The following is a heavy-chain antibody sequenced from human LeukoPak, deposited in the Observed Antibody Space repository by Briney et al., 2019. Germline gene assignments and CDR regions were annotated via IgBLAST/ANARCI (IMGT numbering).Heavy chain of an antibody. J-gene: IGHJ4*02. CDR2: INPSSGSA. V-gene: IGHV1-46*03. Sequence: ASVKVSCKASGYTFVSFYMYWVRQAPGQGLEWMGIINPSSGSASYAQNFQGRVTMTRDTSRSTVYLELSSLRSEDTAVCFCARGGTDDNYFDSWGQGTLVTVSS. D-gene: IGHD3-16*01. CDR1: GYTFVSFY. CDR3: ARGGTDDNYFDS.